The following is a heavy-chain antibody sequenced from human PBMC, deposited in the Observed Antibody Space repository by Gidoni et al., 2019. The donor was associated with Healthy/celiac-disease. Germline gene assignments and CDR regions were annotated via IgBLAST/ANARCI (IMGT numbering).Heavy chain of an antibody. D-gene: IGHD5-18*01. CDR1: GYTFTSYA. V-gene: IGHV1-3*01. CDR2: INAGNGNT. Sequence: QVQLVQSGAEVKKPGASVKVSCKASGYTFTSYAMHWVRQAPGQRLEWMGWINAGNGNTKYSQKFQGRVTITRDTSASTAYMELSSLRSEDTAVYYCARVLGYSYGTYAFDIWGQGTMVTVSS. J-gene: IGHJ3*02. CDR3: ARVLGYSYGTYAFDI.